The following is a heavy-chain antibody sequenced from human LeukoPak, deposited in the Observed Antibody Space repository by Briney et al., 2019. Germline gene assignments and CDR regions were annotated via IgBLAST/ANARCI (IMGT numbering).Heavy chain of an antibody. Sequence: SETLSLTCTVSGYSMSSGYYWGWIRQPPGKGLEWIGSIYHSGSTYYNPSLKSRVTISVDTSKNQFSLKLSSVTAADTAVYYCARSGEGPSTAEWIWFGELHFDYWGQGTLVTVSS. CDR1: GYSMSSGYY. V-gene: IGHV4-38-2*02. J-gene: IGHJ4*02. CDR2: IYHSGST. D-gene: IGHD3-10*01. CDR3: ARSGEGPSTAEWIWFGELHFDY.